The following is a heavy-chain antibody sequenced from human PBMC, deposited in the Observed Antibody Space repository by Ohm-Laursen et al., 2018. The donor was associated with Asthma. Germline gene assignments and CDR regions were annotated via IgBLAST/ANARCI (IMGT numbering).Heavy chain of an antibody. V-gene: IGHV3-30-3*01. Sequence: SLRLSCAASGFTFSSYAMHWVRQAPGKGLEWVAVISYDGSNKYYADSVKGRFTISRDNSKNTLYLQMNSLRAEDTAVYYCARERRKIAVAGVYFDYWGQGTLVTVSS. J-gene: IGHJ4*02. CDR2: ISYDGSNK. CDR3: ARERRKIAVAGVYFDY. CDR1: GFTFSSYA. D-gene: IGHD6-19*01.